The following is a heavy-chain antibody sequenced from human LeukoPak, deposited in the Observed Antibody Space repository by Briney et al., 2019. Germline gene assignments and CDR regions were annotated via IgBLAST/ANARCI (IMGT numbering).Heavy chain of an antibody. CDR3: ARESGQDY. D-gene: IGHD3-3*01. V-gene: IGHV3-21*01. CDR1: GFTFSSYT. Sequence: GSLRLSCAASGFTFSSYTMNWVRQAPGKGLEWVSSISTSSSYIYYADSVKGRFTISRDNAMNSLYLQMSGLRAEDTAVYFCARESGQDYWGQGTLVTVSS. CDR2: ISTSSSYI. J-gene: IGHJ4*02.